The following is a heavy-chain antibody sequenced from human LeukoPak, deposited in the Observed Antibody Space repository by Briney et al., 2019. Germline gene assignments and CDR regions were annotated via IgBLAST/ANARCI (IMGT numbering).Heavy chain of an antibody. V-gene: IGHV3-30-3*01. CDR3: ARDSVQLWYWDYFDY. Sequence: GGSLRLSCAASGFTFSSYAMRWVRQAPGKGLEWVGVISHDGSNKYYADSVKGRFTISRDNSKNTLYLQMNSLRAEDTAVYYCARDSVQLWYWDYFDYWGQRTLVTVSS. J-gene: IGHJ4*02. CDR1: GFTFSSYA. D-gene: IGHD5-18*01. CDR2: ISHDGSNK.